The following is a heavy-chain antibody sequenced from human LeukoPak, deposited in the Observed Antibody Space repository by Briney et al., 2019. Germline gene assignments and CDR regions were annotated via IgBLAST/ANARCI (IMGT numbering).Heavy chain of an antibody. CDR3: TTDPSSTSSPEWFDP. CDR1: GYTFTSYD. D-gene: IGHD2-2*01. CDR2: MNPNSGNT. Sequence: ASVKVSCKASGYTFTSYDINWVRQATGQGLEWMGWMNPNSGNTGYAQKFQGRVTMTRNTSISTAYMELNSLKTEDTAVYYCTTDPSSTSSPEWFDPWGQGTLVTVSS. V-gene: IGHV1-8*01. J-gene: IGHJ5*02.